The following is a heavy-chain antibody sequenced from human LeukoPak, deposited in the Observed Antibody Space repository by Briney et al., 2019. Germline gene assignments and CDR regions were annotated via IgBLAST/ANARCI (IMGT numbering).Heavy chain of an antibody. V-gene: IGHV3-23*01. CDR1: GFTFSNYA. CDR3: AKDSGSYPQYYFDY. Sequence: GGSLRLSCAASGFTFSNYAMSWVRQAPGKGLEWVSTISGSGDSTYYADSVKGRFTFSRDNSKNMLYLQMNSLRAEDTAIYYCAKDSGSYPQYYFDYWGQGTLVTVSS. D-gene: IGHD1-26*01. J-gene: IGHJ4*02. CDR2: ISGSGDST.